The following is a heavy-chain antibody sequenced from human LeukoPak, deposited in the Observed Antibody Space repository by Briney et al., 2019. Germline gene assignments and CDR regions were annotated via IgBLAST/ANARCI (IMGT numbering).Heavy chain of an antibody. CDR1: GGSISSYY. D-gene: IGHD2-15*01. V-gene: IGHV4-59*01. CDR3: ARDRGGYCGGGSCYPRFDI. J-gene: IGHJ3*02. CDR2: IYYSGST. Sequence: SETLSLTCTVSGGSISSYYWSWIRQPPGKGLEWIGYIYYSGSTNYNPSLKSRVTISVDTSKNQFSLKLSSVTAADTAVYYCARDRGGYCGGGSCYPRFDIWGQGTMVTVSS.